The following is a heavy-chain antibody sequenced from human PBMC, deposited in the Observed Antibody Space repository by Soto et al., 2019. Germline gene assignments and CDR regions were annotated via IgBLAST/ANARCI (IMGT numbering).Heavy chain of an antibody. CDR2: IKQDGSEK. V-gene: IGHV3-7*01. J-gene: IGHJ4*02. D-gene: IGHD6-13*01. CDR1: GFTFSTYT. CDR3: ARDSRRIAAAGTFDY. Sequence: SLRLSCAASGFTFSTYTMNCVRQAPGKGLEWVANIKQDGSEKYYVDSVKGRFTISRDNAKNSLYLQMNSLRAEDTAVYYCARDSRRIAAAGTFDYWGQGTLVTVSS.